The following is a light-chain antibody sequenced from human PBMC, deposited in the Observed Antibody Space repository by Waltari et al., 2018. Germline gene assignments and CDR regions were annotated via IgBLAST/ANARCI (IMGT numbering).Light chain of an antibody. CDR2: DVS. CDR3: CSYAGSLNV. CDR1: CSDVGGLNH. Sequence: QSALTQPRQVSGSPGQSVALSSTGTCSDVGGLNHVSWFQQHPGKAPKLIIYDVSKRPSGVPDRFSGSKSGNTASLTISGLQAEDDSDYYCCSYAGSLNVFGTGTKVTVL. J-gene: IGLJ1*01. V-gene: IGLV2-11*01.